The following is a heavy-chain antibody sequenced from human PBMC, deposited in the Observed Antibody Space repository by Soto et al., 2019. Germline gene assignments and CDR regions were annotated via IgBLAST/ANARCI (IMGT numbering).Heavy chain of an antibody. D-gene: IGHD5-12*01. CDR1: GGTIINFY. CDR3: ARHAAVGGYDYYYYYYMDV. J-gene: IGHJ6*03. CDR2: IYYSGST. V-gene: IGHV4-59*08. Sequence: LEILCLTCTVAGGTIINFYCSWIRQNPGKGLEWIGYIYYSGSTNYNPSLKSRVTISVDTSKNQFSLKLSSVTAADTAVYYCARHAAVGGYDYYYYYYMDVWGKGTTVTVSS.